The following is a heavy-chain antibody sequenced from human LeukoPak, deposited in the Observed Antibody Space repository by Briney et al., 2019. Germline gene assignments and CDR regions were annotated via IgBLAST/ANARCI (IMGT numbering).Heavy chain of an antibody. Sequence: SETLSLTCTVSGYSISSGYYWGWIRPPPGKGLEWIGSIYHSGSTYYNPSLKSRVTISVDTSENQFSLKLSSVTAADTAVYYCARGLHDYYDSSGVDYWGQGTLVTVSS. V-gene: IGHV4-38-2*02. CDR1: GYSISSGYY. CDR2: IYHSGST. D-gene: IGHD3-22*01. J-gene: IGHJ4*02. CDR3: ARGLHDYYDSSGVDY.